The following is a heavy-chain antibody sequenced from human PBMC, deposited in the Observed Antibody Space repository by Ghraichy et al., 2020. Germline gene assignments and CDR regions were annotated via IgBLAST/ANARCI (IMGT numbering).Heavy chain of an antibody. J-gene: IGHJ6*02. V-gene: IGHV3-23*01. CDR2: ISVSGDRT. Sequence: GESLNISCAAAGFNFNNYAMTWVRQAPGKGLEWVSCISVSGDRTYYADSVKGRFTISRDNSKKMVNLQMNSLRVEDTAVYYCANGRFLAGHYYSMDVWGQGTTVTVSS. CDR3: ANGRFLAGHYYSMDV. D-gene: IGHD3-3*01. CDR1: GFNFNNYA.